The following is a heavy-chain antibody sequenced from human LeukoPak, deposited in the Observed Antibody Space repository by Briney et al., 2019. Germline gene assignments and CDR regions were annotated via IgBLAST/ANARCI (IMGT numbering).Heavy chain of an antibody. V-gene: IGHV3-7*01. Sequence: GRSLRLSCAASGFTFSSYGVHWVRQAPGKGLEWVANINQDGSEKYYVDSVRGRFTISRDNAKNSLYLQMNSLRAEDTAVYYCVRALRVVDYWGQETLVTVSS. CDR1: GFTFSSYG. CDR3: VRALRVVDY. D-gene: IGHD5-12*01. J-gene: IGHJ4*02. CDR2: INQDGSEK.